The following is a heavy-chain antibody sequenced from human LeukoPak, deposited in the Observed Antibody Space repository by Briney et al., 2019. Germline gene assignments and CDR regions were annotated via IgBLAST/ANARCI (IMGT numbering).Heavy chain of an antibody. CDR3: ATTFSYTSGGYDY. CDR2: INYSGAT. D-gene: IGHD6-19*01. CDR1: GDSISGNSYH. Sequence: SETLSLACTVSGDSISGNSYHWGWIRQSPGKGLEWIGSINYSGATYYNPSLKSRVSISVDTSKNQFSLKVTSVTAADTAVYYCATTFSYTSGGYDYWGQGTLVTVSS. J-gene: IGHJ4*02. V-gene: IGHV4-39*01.